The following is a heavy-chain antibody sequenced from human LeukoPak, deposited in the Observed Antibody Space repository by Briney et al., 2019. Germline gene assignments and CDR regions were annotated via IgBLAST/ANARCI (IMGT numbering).Heavy chain of an antibody. V-gene: IGHV3-21*01. J-gene: IGHJ4*02. D-gene: IGHD3-10*02. CDR3: AREPKHYVNTDDGY. Sequence: PGGSLRLSCAASGFTFSSYSMNWVRQAPGKGLEWVSSISSSSSYVYYADSVKGRFTISRDNAKNSLYLQMNSLRAEDTAVYYCAREPKHYVNTDDGYWGQGTLVTVSS. CDR2: ISSSSSYV. CDR1: GFTFSSYS.